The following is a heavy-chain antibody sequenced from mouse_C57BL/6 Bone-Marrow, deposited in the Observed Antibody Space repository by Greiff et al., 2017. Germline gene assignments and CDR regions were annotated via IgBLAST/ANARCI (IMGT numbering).Heavy chain of an antibody. D-gene: IGHD1-1*01. CDR2: GQGLEWIG. J-gene: IGHJ1*03. CDR1: YTFS. CDR3: SEDAAGYYCAYTTGDHWYFDV. Sequence: VKLQESGPELARPWASVKISCQAFYTFSRRVHFAFRDPNYWMQWVKQRPGQGLEWIGAIYPGNGDTSYNQKFKGKATLTADKSSSTAYMQLSSLASEDAAGYYCAYTTGDHWYFDVWGTGTTVTVSS. V-gene: IGHV1-87*01.